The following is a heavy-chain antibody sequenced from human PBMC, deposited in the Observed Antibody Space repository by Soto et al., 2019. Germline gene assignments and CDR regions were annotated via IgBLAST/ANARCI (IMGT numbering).Heavy chain of an antibody. V-gene: IGHV3-30*18. Sequence: PGGSLRLSCAASGFTFSSYGMHWVRQAPGKGLEWVAVISYDGSNKYYADSVKGRFTISRDNSKNTLYLQMNSLRAEDTAVYYCAKVRWELAIDYWGQGTLVTVSS. CDR2: ISYDGSNK. D-gene: IGHD1-26*01. CDR3: AKVRWELAIDY. J-gene: IGHJ4*02. CDR1: GFTFSSYG.